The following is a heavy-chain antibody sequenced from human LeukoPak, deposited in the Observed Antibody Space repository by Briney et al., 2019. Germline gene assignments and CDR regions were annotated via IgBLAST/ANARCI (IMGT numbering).Heavy chain of an antibody. V-gene: IGHV3-23*01. Sequence: GGSLRLSCVASGFTFSTHAMSWVRLAPGKGLEWVSAIGGSDGSTYYADSVKGRFTISRDNSNDTLYLQMNSLRAEDTAVYYCAKRDSSGSYPYYFDYWGQGTLVTVSS. J-gene: IGHJ4*02. CDR2: IGGSDGST. CDR1: GFTFSTHA. CDR3: AKRDSSGSYPYYFDY. D-gene: IGHD3-22*01.